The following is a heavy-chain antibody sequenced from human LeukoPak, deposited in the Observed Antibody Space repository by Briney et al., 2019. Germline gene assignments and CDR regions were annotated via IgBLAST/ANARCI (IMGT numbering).Heavy chain of an antibody. J-gene: IGHJ6*02. Sequence: SVKVSCKASGGTFSSYAISWVRQAPGQGLEWMGRIIPILGIANYAQKFQGRVTITADKSTSTAYMELSSLRSEDTAVYYCAGVVGYCSGGSCLYGMDVWGQGTTVTVSS. CDR3: AGVVGYCSGGSCLYGMDV. V-gene: IGHV1-69*04. CDR2: IIPILGIA. CDR1: GGTFSSYA. D-gene: IGHD2-15*01.